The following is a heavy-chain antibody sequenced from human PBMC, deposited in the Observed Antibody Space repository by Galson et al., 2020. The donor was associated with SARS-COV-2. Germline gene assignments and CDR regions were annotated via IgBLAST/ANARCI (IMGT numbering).Heavy chain of an antibody. CDR1: GFPFISYS. CDR2: ISAGSTYI. J-gene: IGHJ6*02. Sequence: GGSLRLSCAVSGFPFISYSMNWVRQAPGKGLEWVSSISAGSTYISYADSVKGRFTIYRDNAKNSLYLQMNSLRVEDTAVYYCARVGDMATTPAEYFYYGLDVWGQGTTVSVSS. CDR3: ARVGDMATTPAEYFYYGLDV. D-gene: IGHD3-16*01. V-gene: IGHV3-21*01.